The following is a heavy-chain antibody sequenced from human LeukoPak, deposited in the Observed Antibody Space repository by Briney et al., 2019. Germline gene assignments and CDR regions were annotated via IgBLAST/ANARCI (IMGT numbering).Heavy chain of an antibody. CDR3: AKGFNVVVTAMDY. D-gene: IGHD2-21*02. CDR2: ISGSGGST. V-gene: IGHV3-23*01. CDR1: GFTFSSYA. J-gene: IGHJ4*02. Sequence: GGSVRLSCAASGFTFSSYAMSWVRQAPGKGLEWVSAISGSGGSTYYADSVKGRFTISRDNSKNTLYLQMNSLRAEDTAVYYCAKGFNVVVTAMDYWGQGTLVTVSS.